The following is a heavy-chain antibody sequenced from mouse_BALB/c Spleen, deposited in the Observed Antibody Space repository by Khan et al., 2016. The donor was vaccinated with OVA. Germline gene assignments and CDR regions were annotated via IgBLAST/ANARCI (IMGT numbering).Heavy chain of an antibody. CDR3: TRLAYYYDREGFAY. D-gene: IGHD1-1*01. CDR1: GFTFSTYG. CDR2: VSTGGSYT. V-gene: IGHV5-6*01. J-gene: IGHJ3*01. Sequence: EVELVESGGDLVKPGGSLKLSCAASGFTFSTYGMSWVRQAPDKRLAWVATVSTGGSYTYYPDSVKGRFTISRDNAKNTLYLQMSGLRSEDTAMFYCTRLAYYYDREGFAYWGQGTLVTVSA.